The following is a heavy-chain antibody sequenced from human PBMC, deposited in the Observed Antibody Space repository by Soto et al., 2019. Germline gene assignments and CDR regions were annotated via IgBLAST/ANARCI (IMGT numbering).Heavy chain of an antibody. CDR1: GFSFSSYV. V-gene: IGHV3-30-3*01. J-gene: IGHJ4*02. CDR3: AGVYYGGDSVNNF. Sequence: LRLSCAGSGFSFSSYVLSWVRQAPGRGLEWVAATSYDGNNRYYADSVKGRFIISRDNSKDTLDLEMETPRPEDTAVYYCAGVYYGGDSVNNFWGQGTPVTVSS. D-gene: IGHD2-21*02. CDR2: TSYDGNNR.